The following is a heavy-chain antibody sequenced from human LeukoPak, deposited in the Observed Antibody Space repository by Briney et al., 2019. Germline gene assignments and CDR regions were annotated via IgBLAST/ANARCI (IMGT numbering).Heavy chain of an antibody. CDR2: IDHRGSS. CDR1: GESSSAYF. CDR3: ATRSSTLAAARCFDD. V-gene: IGHV4-34*01. D-gene: IGHD6-6*01. J-gene: IGHJ4*03. Sequence: SETLSLTCAVHGESSSAYFWSWIRHVPGKGLEWIGEIDHRGSSNYNTPLKSRATISGDTTNSHFSLSLTSASAPDTAVYSCATRSSTLAAARCFDDWGQGTVVTVSS.